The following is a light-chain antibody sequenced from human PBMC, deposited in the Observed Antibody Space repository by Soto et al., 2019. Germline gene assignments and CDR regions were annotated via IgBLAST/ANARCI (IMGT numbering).Light chain of an antibody. Sequence: DIQMTQSPSTLSASVGDRVTITCRASQSINTWLAWYQQKPGKAPKLLIYRASSLESGVPSRFSGSRSGTEFTLTISSLQPDDFSTYYCQQYDTYSGTFGHGTKVDIK. V-gene: IGKV1-5*03. CDR2: RAS. J-gene: IGKJ3*01. CDR3: QQYDTYSGT. CDR1: QSINTW.